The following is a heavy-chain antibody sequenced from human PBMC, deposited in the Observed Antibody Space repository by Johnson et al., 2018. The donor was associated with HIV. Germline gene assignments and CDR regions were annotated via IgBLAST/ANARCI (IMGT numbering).Heavy chain of an antibody. V-gene: IGHV3-30-3*01. CDR3: ARDLGRWAVTTDDGLDI. CDR1: GFTFSTSV. J-gene: IGHJ3*02. D-gene: IGHD4-17*01. CDR2: ISVDGYIK. Sequence: VQLVESGGGVVQPGTSLRLSCAPSGFTFSTSVMHWVRRAPGKGLEWVSGISVDGYIKYSADSVKGRFTISRDNSDNFLYLQMSSLRAEDTALYYCARDLGRWAVTTDDGLDIWGQGTMVTVSS.